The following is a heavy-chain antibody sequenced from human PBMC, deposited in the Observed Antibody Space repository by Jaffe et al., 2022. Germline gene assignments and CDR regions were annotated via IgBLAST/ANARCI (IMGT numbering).Heavy chain of an antibody. CDR3: ARGRPKRLLPAGSYYFDY. V-gene: IGHV4-34*01. D-gene: IGHD1-1*01. Sequence: QVQLQQWGAGLLKPSETLSLTCAVYGGSFSGYYWSWIRQPPGKGLEWIGEINHSGSTNYNPSLKSRVTISVDTSKNQFSLKLSSVTAADTAVYYCARGRPKRLLPAGSYYFDYWGQGTLVTVSS. J-gene: IGHJ4*02. CDR1: GGSFSGYY. CDR2: INHSGST.